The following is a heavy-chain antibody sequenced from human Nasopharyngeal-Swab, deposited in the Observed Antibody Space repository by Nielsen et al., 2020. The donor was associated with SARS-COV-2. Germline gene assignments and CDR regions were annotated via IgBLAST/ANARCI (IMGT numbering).Heavy chain of an antibody. Sequence: SVKVSCKASGGTFSSYAISWVRQAPGQGLEWMGGIIPIFGTANYAQKFQGRVTITADESTSTAYMELSSLRSEDTAVYYCARPAAVVPAAGYYYYGMDVWGQGTTVTVSS. CDR2: IIPIFGTA. V-gene: IGHV1-69*13. J-gene: IGHJ6*02. D-gene: IGHD2-2*01. CDR3: ARPAAVVPAAGYYYYGMDV. CDR1: GGTFSSYA.